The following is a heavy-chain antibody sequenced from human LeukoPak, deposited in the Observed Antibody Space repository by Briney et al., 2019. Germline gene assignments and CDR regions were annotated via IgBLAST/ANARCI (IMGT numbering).Heavy chain of an antibody. V-gene: IGHV3-64D*06. D-gene: IGHD3-22*01. CDR2: ISSNGDSI. Sequence: GGSLRLSCAASGFTFSAYAMSWVRQAPGRGLESVSGISSNGDSIYYTDSVKGRFAISRDNSKNTLYLQMTSLRADDAAVYYCVKGSESYYDSKSDYWGQGTLVTVSS. CDR3: VKGSESYYDSKSDY. J-gene: IGHJ4*02. CDR1: GFTFSAYA.